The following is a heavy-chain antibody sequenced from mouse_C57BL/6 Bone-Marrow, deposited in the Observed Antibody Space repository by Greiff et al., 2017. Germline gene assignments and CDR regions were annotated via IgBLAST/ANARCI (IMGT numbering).Heavy chain of an antibody. CDR2: ISYDGSN. CDR1: GYSITSGYY. J-gene: IGHJ4*01. D-gene: IGHD1-1*01. V-gene: IGHV3-6*01. CDR3: ARDPHYYGSSYDAMDY. Sequence: EVQLQESGPGLVKPSQSLSLTCSVTGYSITSGYYWNWIRQFPGNKLEWMGYISYDGSNNYNPSLKNRISITRDTSKNQFFLKLNSVTTEDTATYYCARDPHYYGSSYDAMDYWGQGTSVTVSS.